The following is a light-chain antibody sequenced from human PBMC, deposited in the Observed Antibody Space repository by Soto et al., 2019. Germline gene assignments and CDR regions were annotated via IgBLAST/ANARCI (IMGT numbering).Light chain of an antibody. Sequence: DIVMTQSPDSLAVSLGERATINCKSSQSVLYSSNNKNYLAWYQQKPGQPPKVLIYWASTRESGVPDRFSGSGSATEFTLTISSLQAEDGAVYYCQQYYTTPWTFGQGTKVEIK. J-gene: IGKJ1*01. CDR3: QQYYTTPWT. CDR1: QSVLYSSNNKNY. CDR2: WAS. V-gene: IGKV4-1*01.